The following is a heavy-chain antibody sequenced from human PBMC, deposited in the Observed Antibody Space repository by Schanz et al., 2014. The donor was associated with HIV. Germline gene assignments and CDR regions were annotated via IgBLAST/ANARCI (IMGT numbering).Heavy chain of an antibody. J-gene: IGHJ6*02. CDR3: ARGEAITYYYHYYGMDV. Sequence: VQVVESGGGLVQPGGSLRLSCAASGFTFSSYAMHWVRQAPGKGLEWVAVIWYDGSNKYYADSVKGRFTISRDNSKNTLYLQMNSLRAEDTAVYYCARGEAITYYYHYYGMDVWGQGTTVTVSS. CDR2: IWYDGSNK. V-gene: IGHV3-33*08. D-gene: IGHD1-20*01. CDR1: GFTFSSYA.